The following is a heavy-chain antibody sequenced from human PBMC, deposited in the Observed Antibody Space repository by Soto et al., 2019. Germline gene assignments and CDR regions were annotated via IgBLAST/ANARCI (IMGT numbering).Heavy chain of an antibody. V-gene: IGHV1-69*01. J-gene: IGHJ6*02. CDR1: GGTFSSYA. CDR2: IIPIFGTA. Sequence: SVKVSCKASGGTFSSYAISWVRQAPVQGLEWMGGIIPIFGTANYAQKFQGRVTITADESTSTAYMELSSLRSEDTAVYYCARGELLLRRYYYGMDVWGQGTTVTVSS. D-gene: IGHD3-22*01. CDR3: ARGELLLRRYYYGMDV.